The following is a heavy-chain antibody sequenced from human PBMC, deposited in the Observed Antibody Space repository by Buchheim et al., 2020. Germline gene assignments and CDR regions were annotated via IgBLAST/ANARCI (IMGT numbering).Heavy chain of an antibody. Sequence: QVQLQQWGAGLLKPSETLSLTCAVYGGSFSGYYWSWIRQPPGKGLEWIGEINHSGSTNYNPSLKSRVTISVDTSKHQFSLKLSSVTAADTAVYYCARDFGNGYHPDWFDPWGQGTL. CDR2: INHSGST. J-gene: IGHJ5*02. CDR3: ARDFGNGYHPDWFDP. D-gene: IGHD3-3*01. CDR1: GGSFSGYY. V-gene: IGHV4-34*01.